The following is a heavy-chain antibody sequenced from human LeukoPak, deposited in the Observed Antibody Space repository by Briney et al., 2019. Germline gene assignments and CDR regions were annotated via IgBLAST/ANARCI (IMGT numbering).Heavy chain of an antibody. CDR2: INHSGST. D-gene: IGHD1-1*01. CDR3: ASSGTTGTNLDY. J-gene: IGHJ4*02. V-gene: IGHV4-34*01. CDR1: GGSFTGYY. Sequence: SETLSLTCPVYGGSFTGYYWSWIRQPPGKGMEWIGEINHSGSTNYNPSLKTRVAISVDTSKNQSSLKLSTVTAADTAVYYCASSGTTGTNLDYWGQGTLVTVSS.